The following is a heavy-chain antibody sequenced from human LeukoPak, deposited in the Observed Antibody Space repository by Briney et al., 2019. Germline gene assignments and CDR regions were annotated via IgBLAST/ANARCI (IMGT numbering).Heavy chain of an antibody. J-gene: IGHJ4*02. CDR1: NGSISSGAHY. Sequence: SETLSLTCSVSNGSISSGAHYWSWIRQPPGKGLEWIGFIYHSGSTYYSPSLRSRVTMSLDRSKNQFSLNLNSVTGADTAVYYCARAFGWVFRGGFDYWGQGTLVTVSS. CDR3: ARAFGWVFRGGFDY. D-gene: IGHD3-10*01. CDR2: IYHSGST. V-gene: IGHV4-30-2*01.